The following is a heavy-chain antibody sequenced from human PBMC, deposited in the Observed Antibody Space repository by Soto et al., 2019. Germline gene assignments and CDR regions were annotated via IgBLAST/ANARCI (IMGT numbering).Heavy chain of an antibody. V-gene: IGHV1-18*04. CDR2: ISAYNGNT. Sequence: ASVKVSCKASGYTFTSYGISWVRQAPGQGLEWMGWISAYNGNTNYAQKLQGRVTMTTDTSTSTAYMELRSLRSDDTAVYYCARERKAVNNWNYFSTPTPIDAFDIWGQGTMVTVS. CDR1: GYTFTSYG. D-gene: IGHD1-7*01. J-gene: IGHJ3*02. CDR3: ARERKAVNNWNYFSTPTPIDAFDI.